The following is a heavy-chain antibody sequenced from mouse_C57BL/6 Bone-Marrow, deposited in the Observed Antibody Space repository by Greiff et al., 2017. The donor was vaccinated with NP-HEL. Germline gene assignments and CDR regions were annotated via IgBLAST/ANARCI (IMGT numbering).Heavy chain of an antibody. D-gene: IGHD4-1*02. CDR1: GYTFTSYW. CDR3: ARRSTGDFDY. Sequence: VQLQQSGAELVKPGASVKLSCKASGYTFTSYWMHWVKQRPGQGLEWIGMIHPNSGSTNYNEKFKSKATLTVDKSSSTAYMQLSSLTSEDSAVYYCARRSTGDFDYWGQGTTLTVSS. V-gene: IGHV1-64*01. J-gene: IGHJ2*01. CDR2: IHPNSGST.